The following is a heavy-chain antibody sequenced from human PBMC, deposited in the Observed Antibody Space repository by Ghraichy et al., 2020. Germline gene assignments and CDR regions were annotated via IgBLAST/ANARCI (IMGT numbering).Heavy chain of an antibody. CDR3: AREDGSSWARYYYYGMDV. V-gene: IGHV3-21*01. D-gene: IGHD6-13*01. Sequence: SCAASGFTFSSYSMNWVRQAPGKGLEWVSSISSSSSYIYYADSVKGRFTISRDNAKNSLYLQMNSLRAEDTAVYYCAREDGSSWARYYYYGMDVWGQGTTVTVSS. CDR1: GFTFSSYS. J-gene: IGHJ6*02. CDR2: ISSSSSYI.